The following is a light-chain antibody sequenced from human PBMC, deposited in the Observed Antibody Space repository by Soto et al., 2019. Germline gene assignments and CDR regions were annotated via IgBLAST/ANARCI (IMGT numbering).Light chain of an antibody. J-gene: IGLJ1*01. V-gene: IGLV2-11*01. CDR2: DVS. CDR1: SSDVGGYNY. Sequence: QSALTQPRPVSGSPGQSVTISCTGTSSDVGGYNYVSWYQQHPGKAPKLMIYDVSKRPSGVPDRFSGSKSGNTASLTISGLQAEDEADYYCCSYAGSYTFNVFGTGTKLTVL. CDR3: CSYAGSYTFNV.